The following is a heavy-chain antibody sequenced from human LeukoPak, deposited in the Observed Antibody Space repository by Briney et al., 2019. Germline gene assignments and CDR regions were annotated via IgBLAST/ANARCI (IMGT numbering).Heavy chain of an antibody. V-gene: IGHV3-66*01. D-gene: IGHD1-7*01. CDR2: IYSGGST. J-gene: IGHJ6*02. CDR3: AKETGTTAYYYYGMDV. Sequence: GGSLRLSCAASGFTVSSNYMSWVRQAPGKGLEWVSVIYSGGSTYYADSVKGRFTISRDNSKNTLYLQMNSLRAEDTAVYYCAKETGTTAYYYYGMDVWGQGTTATVSS. CDR1: GFTVSSNY.